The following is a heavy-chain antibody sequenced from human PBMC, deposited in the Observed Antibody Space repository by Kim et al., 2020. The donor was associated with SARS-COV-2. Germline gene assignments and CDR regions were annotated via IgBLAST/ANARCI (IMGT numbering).Heavy chain of an antibody. Sequence: DPYYPGSVKGRFTISRENAKNSLYLQMNSLRAGDTAVYYCARGPGNYFDYWGQGTLVTVSS. CDR2: DP. J-gene: IGHJ4*02. V-gene: IGHV3-13*05. CDR3: ARGPGNYFDY.